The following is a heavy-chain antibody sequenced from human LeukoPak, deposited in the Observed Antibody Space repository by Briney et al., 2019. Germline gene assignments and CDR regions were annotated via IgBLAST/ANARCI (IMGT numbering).Heavy chain of an antibody. D-gene: IGHD3-22*01. CDR2: IWYDGSNK. CDR1: GFAFSSYG. CDR3: AKTARPYYYDSSGYWGPDY. V-gene: IGHV3-30*02. Sequence: GGSLRLSCAASGFAFSSYGMHWVRQAPGKGLVWVAVIWYDGSNKYYADSVKGRFTISRDNSKNTLYLQMNNLRAEDTAVYYCAKTARPYYYDSSGYWGPDYWGQGTLVTVSS. J-gene: IGHJ4*02.